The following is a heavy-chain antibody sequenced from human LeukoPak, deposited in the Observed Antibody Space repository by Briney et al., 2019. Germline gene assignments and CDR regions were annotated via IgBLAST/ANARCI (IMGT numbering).Heavy chain of an antibody. CDR2: ISSTGGTA. J-gene: IGHJ6*03. V-gene: IGHV3-23*01. CDR3: AKDRCSNGIGCYYYYMDV. D-gene: IGHD2-8*01. Sequence: PGGSLRLSCAASGFTFSSFGMSWVRQAPGKGLEWVSAISSTGGTAYYADSVKGRFTISRDNSKNILYLQLNSLRAEDTAVYYCAKDRCSNGIGCYYYYMDVWGKGTTVTISS. CDR1: GFTFSSFG.